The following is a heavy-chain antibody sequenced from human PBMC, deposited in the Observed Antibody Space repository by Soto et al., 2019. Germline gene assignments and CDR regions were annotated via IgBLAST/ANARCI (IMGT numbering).Heavy chain of an antibody. CDR3: AKGPTVFGAVISFDYYYGMYV. D-gene: IGHD3-3*01. J-gene: IGHJ6*02. CDR1: GFTFSTSA. V-gene: IGHV3-23*01. CDR2: ISGSGAGT. Sequence: QPGGSLRLSCTASGFTFSTSAMSWVRQAPGRGLEWVSGISGSGAGTYYADSVKGRFTISRDNSKNTLYLQMSGLRVEDAAIYYCAKGPTVFGAVISFDYYYGMYVWGQGTPVTVSS.